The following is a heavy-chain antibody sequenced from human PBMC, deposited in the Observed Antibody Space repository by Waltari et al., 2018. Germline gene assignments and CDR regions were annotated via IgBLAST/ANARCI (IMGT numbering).Heavy chain of an antibody. V-gene: IGHV3-30-3*01. J-gene: IGHJ4*02. Sequence: QVQLVESGGGVVKPGRSLRLPCAASGVPFSSTAMHWGRQAPGKGLEWVAVISYDGSNKYYADSVKGRFTISRDNSKNTLYLQMNSLRAEDTAVYYCARTAVGGYWGQGTLVTVSS. CDR2: ISYDGSNK. D-gene: IGHD6-13*01. CDR3: ARTAVGGY. CDR1: GVPFSSTA.